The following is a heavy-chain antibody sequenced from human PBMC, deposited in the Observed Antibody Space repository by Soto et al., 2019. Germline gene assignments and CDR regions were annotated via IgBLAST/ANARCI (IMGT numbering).Heavy chain of an antibody. CDR1: GFTFSRYW. CDR2: INSDGSSI. CDR3: ARLPVDTITSLDH. D-gene: IGHD3-3*01. Sequence: EVQLVESGGDLVQPGGFLRLSCATSGFTFSRYWMHWVRQVPGKGLVWVSRINSDGSSISYSDSVKGRFTISRDNAKNTLYLQMNSLRVEDTAVYYCARLPVDTITSLDHWGQGTLVTVSS. V-gene: IGHV3-74*01. J-gene: IGHJ4*02.